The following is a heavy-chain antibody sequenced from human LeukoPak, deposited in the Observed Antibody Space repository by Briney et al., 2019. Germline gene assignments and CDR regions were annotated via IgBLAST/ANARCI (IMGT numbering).Heavy chain of an antibody. Sequence: SETLSLTCTVSGGSISSYYWSWIRQRPGKGLEWIGYIYYSGSTNYNPSLKSRVTISVDTSKNQFSLKLSSVTAADTAVYYCARDLGIAVAGNYYYYGMDVWGKGTTVTVSS. V-gene: IGHV4-59*01. CDR1: GGSISSYY. CDR3: ARDLGIAVAGNYYYYGMDV. CDR2: IYYSGST. J-gene: IGHJ6*04. D-gene: IGHD6-19*01.